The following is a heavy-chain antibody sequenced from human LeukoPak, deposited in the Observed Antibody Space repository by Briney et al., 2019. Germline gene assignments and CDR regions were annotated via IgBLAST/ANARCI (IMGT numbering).Heavy chain of an antibody. Sequence: GASLKVSCKASGYTFTSYGISWVRQAPGQGLEWMGWISAYNGNTNYAQKLQGRVTMTTDTSTSTAYMELRSLRSDDTAVYYCARGGYYDSSGYYNCWGQGTLVTVSS. D-gene: IGHD3-22*01. CDR3: ARGGYYDSSGYYNC. V-gene: IGHV1-18*01. J-gene: IGHJ4*02. CDR2: ISAYNGNT. CDR1: GYTFTSYG.